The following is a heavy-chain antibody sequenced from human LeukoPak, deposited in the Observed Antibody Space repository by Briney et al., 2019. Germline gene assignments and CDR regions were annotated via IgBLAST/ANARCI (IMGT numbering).Heavy chain of an antibody. V-gene: IGHV1-69*13. CDR3: ARVEIAVAGTMSADY. J-gene: IGHJ4*02. D-gene: IGHD6-19*01. CDR2: IIPIFGTA. CDR1: GGTFSSYA. Sequence: ASVKVSCKASGGTFSSYAISWVRQAPGQGLEWMGGIIPIFGTANYAQKFQGRVTITADESTSTAYMELSSLRSEDTAVYYCARVEIAVAGTMSADYWGQGTLVTVSS.